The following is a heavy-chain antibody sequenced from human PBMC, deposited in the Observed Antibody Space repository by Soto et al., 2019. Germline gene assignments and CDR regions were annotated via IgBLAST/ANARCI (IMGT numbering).Heavy chain of an antibody. CDR2: ISYDGSDK. CDR3: AKDRSSSWSFDY. V-gene: IGHV3-30*18. CDR1: GFTFSRNG. D-gene: IGHD6-13*01. Sequence: QVQLVESGGGVVQPGRSLRLSCAASGFTFSRNGMHWVRQAPGKGLEWVAVISYDGSDKYYADSVKGRFTISRDNSNNPLYRPMNSMTAEDTAVYYCAKDRSSSWSFDYWGQGTLVTFSS. J-gene: IGHJ4*02.